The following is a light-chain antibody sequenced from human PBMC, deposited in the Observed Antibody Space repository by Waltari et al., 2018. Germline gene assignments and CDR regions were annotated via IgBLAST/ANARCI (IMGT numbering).Light chain of an antibody. Sequence: DIQMTQSPSTLSASVGDRVTITCRASQSIRSWLAWYQQTPGKAPKVLIYKASSLQSGVPSRFSGSGSGTEFTLTISSLQPDDFATYYCQQYNIYPWTFGQGTKVEIK. CDR3: QQYNIYPWT. V-gene: IGKV1-5*03. CDR1: QSIRSW. J-gene: IGKJ1*01. CDR2: KAS.